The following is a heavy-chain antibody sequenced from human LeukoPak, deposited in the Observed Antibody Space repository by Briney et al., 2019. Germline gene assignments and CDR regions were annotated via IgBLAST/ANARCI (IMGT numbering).Heavy chain of an antibody. J-gene: IGHJ4*02. CDR3: ATVVFGGYDSSGTPFDY. CDR1: GYTFTSYY. D-gene: IGHD3-22*01. V-gene: IGHV1-46*01. Sequence: ASVKVSCKASGYTFTSYYMHWVRQAPGQGLEWMGIINPSGGSTSYAQKFQGRVTMTEDTSTDTAYMELSSLRSEDTAVYYCATVVFGGYDSSGTPFDYWGQGTLVTVSS. CDR2: INPSGGST.